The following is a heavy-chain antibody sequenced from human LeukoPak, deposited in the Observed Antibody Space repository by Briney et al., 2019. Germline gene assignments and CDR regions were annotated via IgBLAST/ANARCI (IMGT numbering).Heavy chain of an antibody. J-gene: IGHJ5*02. V-gene: IGHV4-30-2*01. CDR2: IYHSGSI. Sequence: SETLSLTCAVSGGSISSGGYSWSWIRQPPGKGLEWIGYIYHSGSIYYNPSLKSRVTISVDRSKNQFSLKLSSVTAADTAVYYCATMTPALGWFDPWGQGTLVTVSS. CDR1: GGSISSGGYS. CDR3: ATMTPALGWFDP. D-gene: IGHD4-11*01.